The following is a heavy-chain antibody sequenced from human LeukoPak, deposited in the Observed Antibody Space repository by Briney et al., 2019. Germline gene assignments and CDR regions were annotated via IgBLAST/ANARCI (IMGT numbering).Heavy chain of an antibody. D-gene: IGHD3-3*01. V-gene: IGHV3-21*01. CDR3: ARGDYDFWSGYYDY. CDR2: ISTSSSYI. CDR1: GFTFSSYE. Sequence: GGSLRLSCAASGFTFSSYEMDWVREAPGKGLEWVSSISTSSSYIYYADSVKGRFTISRDNAKNSLYLQMNSLRAEDTAVYYCARGDYDFWSGYYDYWGQGTLVTVSS. J-gene: IGHJ4*02.